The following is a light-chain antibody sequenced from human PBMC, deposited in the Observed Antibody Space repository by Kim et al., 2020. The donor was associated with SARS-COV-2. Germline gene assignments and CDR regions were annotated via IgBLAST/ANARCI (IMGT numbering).Light chain of an antibody. Sequence: EIVLTQSPGTLSLSPGERATLSCRASQSVSNNYLAWYQQKPGQAPRLLIYAASSRATGIPYRFSGGGSGTDFTLTISRLEPEDFAVYYCQQHGSSPWAFGQGTKVDIK. CDR3: QQHGSSPWA. CDR2: AAS. V-gene: IGKV3-20*01. J-gene: IGKJ1*01. CDR1: QSVSNNY.